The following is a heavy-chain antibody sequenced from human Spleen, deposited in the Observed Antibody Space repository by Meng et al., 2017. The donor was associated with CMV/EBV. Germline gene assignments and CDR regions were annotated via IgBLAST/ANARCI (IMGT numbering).Heavy chain of an antibody. Sequence: GSLRLSCAVYGGSFSGYYWNWIRQPPGKGLEWIGEINHSGSTNYNPSLKSRVTISVDMSKNQVSLKVNPVTAADTAVYYCARDVRGLTRYYHYGMDVWGQGTTVTVSS. CDR2: INHSGST. CDR3: ARDVRGLTRYYHYGMDV. V-gene: IGHV4-34*01. D-gene: IGHD3-10*01. J-gene: IGHJ6*02. CDR1: GGSFSGYY.